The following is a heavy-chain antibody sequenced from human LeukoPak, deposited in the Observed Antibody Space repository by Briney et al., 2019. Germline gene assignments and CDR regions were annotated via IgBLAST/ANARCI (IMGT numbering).Heavy chain of an antibody. D-gene: IGHD6-13*01. V-gene: IGHV4-59*11. CDR2: IYYSGST. J-gene: IGHJ6*03. CDR1: GVSISSHY. Sequence: SETQSLTCTVSGVSISSHYWSWIRQPPGKGLEWIGYIYYSGSTNYNPSLKSRVTISVDTSKNQFSLKLSSVTAADTAVYYCATDRLDSSSWPQDYYYYYMDVWGKGTTVTVSS. CDR3: ATDRLDSSSWPQDYYYYYMDV.